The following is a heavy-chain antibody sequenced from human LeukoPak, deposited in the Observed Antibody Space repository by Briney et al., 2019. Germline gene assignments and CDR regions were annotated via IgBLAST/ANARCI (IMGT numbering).Heavy chain of an antibody. J-gene: IGHJ3*02. CDR3: ARDQRARVATIIDAFDI. D-gene: IGHD5-12*01. Sequence: ASVKVSCKASGYTFSHYGIGWVRQAPGQGLEWMGWISIFNGNTKYAQNLLGRVTMTTDTSTRTTYMELKSLRSNDTAMYYCARDQRARVATIIDAFDIWGQGTMVTVSS. V-gene: IGHV1-18*01. CDR2: ISIFNGNT. CDR1: GYTFSHYG.